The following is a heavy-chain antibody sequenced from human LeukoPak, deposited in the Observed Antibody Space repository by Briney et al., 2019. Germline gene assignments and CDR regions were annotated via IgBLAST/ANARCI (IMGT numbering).Heavy chain of an antibody. CDR1: GFTFSSYA. V-gene: IGHV3-23*01. CDR3: AKFFSSSWYNCFDY. D-gene: IGHD6-13*01. CDR2: ISGSGGST. Sequence: PGGSLRLSCAASGFTFSSYAVSWVRQAPGKGLEWVSAISGSGGSTYYADSVKGRFTISRDNSKNTLYLQMNSLRAEDTAVYYCAKFFSSSWYNCFDYWGQGTLVTVSS. J-gene: IGHJ4*02.